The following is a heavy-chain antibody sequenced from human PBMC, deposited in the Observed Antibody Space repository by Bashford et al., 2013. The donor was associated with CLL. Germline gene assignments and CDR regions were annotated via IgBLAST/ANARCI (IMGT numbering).Heavy chain of an antibody. Sequence: SETLSLTCTVSGDSLSSGDYYWSWIRQHAGKGLEWIGDTYYSGDTYYNPSLKSRVTISVDTSKNQFSLKLTSVTAADTAVYYCARVGYNSGPPDYWGQGTLVTVSS. J-gene: IGHJ4*02. CDR1: GDSLSSGDYY. CDR3: ARVGYNSGPPDY. D-gene: IGHD6-19*01. CDR2: TYYSGDT. V-gene: IGHV4-61*08.